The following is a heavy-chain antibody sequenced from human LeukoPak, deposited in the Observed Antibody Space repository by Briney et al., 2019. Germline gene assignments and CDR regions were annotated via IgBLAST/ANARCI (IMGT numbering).Heavy chain of an antibody. CDR2: IYSGTI. J-gene: IGHJ4*02. V-gene: IGHV3-53*01. D-gene: IGHD4/OR15-4a*01. Sequence: PGGSLRLSCAASGFTFSSYWMHWVRQAPGKGLEGVSFIYSGTIHYSDSVKGRFTISRDNSKNTLYLQMNSLRAEDTAVYYCARRAGAYSHPYDYWGQGTLLTVSS. CDR1: GFTFSSYW. CDR3: ARRAGAYSHPYDY.